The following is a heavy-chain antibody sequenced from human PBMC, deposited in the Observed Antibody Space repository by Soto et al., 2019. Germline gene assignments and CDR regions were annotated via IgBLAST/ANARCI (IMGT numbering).Heavy chain of an antibody. CDR3: ATILRSHYYRLDF. V-gene: IGHV5-51*01. CDR2: IYPGDSDA. J-gene: IGHJ6*02. CDR1: GYSFTSYW. Sequence: PGESLKISCKGSGYSFTSYWIGWVRQMPGKGLEWMGIIYPGDSDARYSPSFQGQVTISADKSISTAYLQWSSLKASDTAMYYCATILRSHYYRLDFWGQGTTVTVSS. D-gene: IGHD4-17*01.